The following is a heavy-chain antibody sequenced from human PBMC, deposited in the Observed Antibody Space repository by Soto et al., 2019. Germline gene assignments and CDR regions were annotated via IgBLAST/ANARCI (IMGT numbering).Heavy chain of an antibody. J-gene: IGHJ5*02. CDR2: ISGSGGST. CDR1: GFTFSGYA. V-gene: IGHV3-23*01. CDR3: ATWVTIFGVVLIPPERSWLDP. Sequence: VPLRLSCAASGFTFSGYAISCVRQAPGKGLEWVSAISGSGGSTYYADSVKGRFTISRDNSKNTLYLQMNSLRAEDTAVYYCATWVTIFGVVLIPPERSWLDPWGEGTLVTVSS. D-gene: IGHD3-3*01.